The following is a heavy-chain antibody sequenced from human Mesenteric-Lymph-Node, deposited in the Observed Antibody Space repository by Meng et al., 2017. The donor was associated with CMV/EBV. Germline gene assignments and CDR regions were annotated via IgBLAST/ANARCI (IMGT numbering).Heavy chain of an antibody. CDR3: ARNIPDGGTLDY. CDR2: ISYDGSNK. D-gene: IGHD2-21*01. CDR1: GFTFSSYA. J-gene: IGHJ4*02. Sequence: GGSLRLSCAASGFTFSSYAMHWVRQAPGEGLEWVAVISYDGSNKYYADSVKGRFTISRDNSKNTLYLQMNSLRAEDTAVYYCARNIPDGGTLDYWGQGTLVTVSS. V-gene: IGHV3-30*04.